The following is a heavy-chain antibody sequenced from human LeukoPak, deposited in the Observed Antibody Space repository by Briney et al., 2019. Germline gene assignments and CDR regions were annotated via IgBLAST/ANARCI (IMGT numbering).Heavy chain of an antibody. CDR2: INPSGGST. CDR3: AGGGGDFWSGYWFDP. D-gene: IGHD3-3*01. V-gene: IGHV1-46*01. CDR1: GYTFTSYY. J-gene: IGHJ5*02. Sequence: GASVKVSCKXSGYTFTSYYMHWVRQAPGQGLERMGIINPSGGSTSYAQKFQGRVTMTRDTSTSTVYMELSSLRSEDTAVYYCAGGGGDFWSGYWFDPWGQGTLVTVSS.